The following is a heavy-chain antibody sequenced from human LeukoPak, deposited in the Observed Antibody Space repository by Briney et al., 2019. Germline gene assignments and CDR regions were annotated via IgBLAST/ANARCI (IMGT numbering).Heavy chain of an antibody. J-gene: IGHJ6*02. CDR1: GYTFTDYY. CDR3: ARVGINPGDHYYSGMDV. D-gene: IGHD4-17*01. V-gene: IGHV1-2*02. CDR2: INPNSGDT. Sequence: ASVKVSCEASGYTFTDYYMHWVRQAPGQGLEWMGWINPNSGDTNYAQKFQGRVTMTRDTSISTAYMELNGLRSDDTAVYYCARVGINPGDHYYSGMDVWGQGTTVTVSS.